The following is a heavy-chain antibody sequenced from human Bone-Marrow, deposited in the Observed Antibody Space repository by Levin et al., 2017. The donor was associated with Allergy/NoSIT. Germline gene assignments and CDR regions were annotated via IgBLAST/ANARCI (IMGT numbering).Heavy chain of an antibody. CDR2: ISGYNGDT. CDR3: ARERGILRFLEWPLSGMAV. CDR1: GYRLTNYG. J-gene: IGHJ6*02. D-gene: IGHD3-3*01. Sequence: AASVKVSCKAAGYRLTNYGMSWVRQAPGQGLEWMGWISGYNGDTKYAERFQDRVTMTTDTSTTTVYMELRRLKSDDTAVYYCARERGILRFLEWPLSGMAVWGQGTTVTVSS. V-gene: IGHV1-18*01.